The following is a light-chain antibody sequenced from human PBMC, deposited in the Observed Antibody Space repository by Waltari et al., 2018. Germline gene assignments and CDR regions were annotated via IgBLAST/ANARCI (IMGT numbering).Light chain of an antibody. J-gene: IGKJ4*01. Sequence: AIQLTQSPSSLSASVGDRVTISCPASVTVSSALAWYQQKPGKAPKLLIYDVFNLQSGVPSRFSGSGSGIDFTLTISDLQPEDFATYYCQQFNSYPLTFGGGTKVEI. CDR1: VTVSSA. CDR2: DVF. V-gene: IGKV1-13*02. CDR3: QQFNSYPLT.